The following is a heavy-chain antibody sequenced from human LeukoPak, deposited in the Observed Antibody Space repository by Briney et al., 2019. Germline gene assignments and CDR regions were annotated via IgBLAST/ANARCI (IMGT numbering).Heavy chain of an antibody. CDR1: GYTLTELS. Sequence: ASVKVSCKVSGYTLTELSMHWVRQAPGKGLEWMGGFDPEDGETIYAQKFQGRVTMTEDTSTDTAYMELSSLRSEDTAAYYCATGQQWLVHDAFDIWGQGTMVTVSS. D-gene: IGHD6-19*01. V-gene: IGHV1-24*01. CDR3: ATGQQWLVHDAFDI. J-gene: IGHJ3*02. CDR2: FDPEDGET.